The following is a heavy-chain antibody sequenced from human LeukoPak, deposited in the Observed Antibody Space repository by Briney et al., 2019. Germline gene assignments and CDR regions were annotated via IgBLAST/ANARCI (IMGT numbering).Heavy chain of an antibody. CDR1: GFTFSGSA. D-gene: IGHD2-2*01. J-gene: IGHJ4*02. Sequence: PGGSLRLSCAASGFTFSGSAIHWVRQASGKGLEWVGHIRDKANSYATAYIASVKGRFTISRDDSKNTAYLQMSSLKTEDTAVYYCTRWDRTTTGCYPFDYWGQGTLVTVSS. V-gene: IGHV3-73*01. CDR2: IRDKANSYAT. CDR3: TRWDRTTTGCYPFDY.